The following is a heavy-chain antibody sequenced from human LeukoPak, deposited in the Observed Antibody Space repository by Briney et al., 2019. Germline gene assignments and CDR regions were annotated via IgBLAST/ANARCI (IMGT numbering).Heavy chain of an antibody. CDR3: ARGTSGYDYYDSSGYYSFDY. CDR2: INHSGST. CDR1: GGSFSGYY. J-gene: IGHJ4*02. D-gene: IGHD3-22*01. V-gene: IGHV4-34*01. Sequence: SETLSLTRAVYGGSFSGYYWSWIRQPPGKGLEWIGEINHSGSTNYNPSLKSRVTISVDTSKNQFSLKLSSVTAADTAVYYCARGTSGYDYYDSSGYYSFDYWGQGTLVTVSS.